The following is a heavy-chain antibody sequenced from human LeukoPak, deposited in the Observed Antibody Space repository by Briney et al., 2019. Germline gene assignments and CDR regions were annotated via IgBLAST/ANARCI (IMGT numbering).Heavy chain of an antibody. CDR1: GITLSNYG. D-gene: IGHD3-10*01. Sequence: GGSLRLSCAVSGITLSNYGMSWVRQAPGKGLEWVAGISDSGGSTNYADSVKGRFTISRDNANNSLYLQMDSLRAEDTAVYYCARDGFDWGQGTLVTVSS. V-gene: IGHV3-23*01. J-gene: IGHJ4*02. CDR2: ISDSGGST. CDR3: ARDGFD.